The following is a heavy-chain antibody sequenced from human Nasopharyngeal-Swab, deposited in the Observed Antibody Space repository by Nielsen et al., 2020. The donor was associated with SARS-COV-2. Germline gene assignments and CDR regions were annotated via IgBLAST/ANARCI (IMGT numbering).Heavy chain of an antibody. J-gene: IGHJ4*02. D-gene: IGHD4-11*01. CDR1: GFTCSSYA. V-gene: IGHV3-30-3*01. CDR2: ISYDGSNK. Sequence: GGALRLSCAASGFTCSSYAMHWVRQAPGKGLEWVAVISYDGSNKYYADSVKGRFTISRDNSKNTLYLQMNSLRAEDTAVYYCAKDLHLTSDYIHYASFDYWGQGTLVTVSS. CDR3: AKDLHLTSDYIHYASFDY.